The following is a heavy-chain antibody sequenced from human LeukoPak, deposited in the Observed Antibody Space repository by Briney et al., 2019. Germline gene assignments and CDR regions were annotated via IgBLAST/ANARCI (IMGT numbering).Heavy chain of an antibody. CDR3: ARDDDIAAAGTGYYYGMDV. J-gene: IGHJ6*02. CDR1: GYTFTSYG. Sequence: ASVKVSCKASGYTFTSYGISWVRQAPGQGLEWMGWISAYNGNTNYAQKLQGRVTMTTDTSTGTAYMELRSLRSDDTAVYYCARDDDIAAAGTGYYYGMDVWGQGTTVTVSS. V-gene: IGHV1-18*01. CDR2: ISAYNGNT. D-gene: IGHD6-13*01.